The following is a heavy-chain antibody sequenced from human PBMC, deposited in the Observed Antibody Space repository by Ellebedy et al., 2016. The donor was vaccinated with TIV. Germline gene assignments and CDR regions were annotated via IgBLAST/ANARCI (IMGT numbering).Heavy chain of an antibody. CDR2: IRFDSREK. J-gene: IGHJ4*02. Sequence: GESLKISCAASGSSFSYYGMHWLRQAPGKGLERVAFIRFDSREKYYADSLNGRFAISSNTSKSTLFLQMESLRAEDTAVYYCAKDRGYSVNDYYFHHWGQGTLVTVSS. D-gene: IGHD5/OR15-5a*01. CDR3: AKDRGYSVNDYYFHH. CDR1: GSSFSYYG. V-gene: IGHV3-30*02.